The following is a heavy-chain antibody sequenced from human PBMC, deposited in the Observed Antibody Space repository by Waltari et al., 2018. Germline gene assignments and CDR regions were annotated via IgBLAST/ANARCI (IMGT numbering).Heavy chain of an antibody. CDR2: MNPNSGNT. V-gene: IGHV1-8*01. D-gene: IGHD2-15*01. Sequence: QVQLVQSGAEVKKPGASVKVSCKASGYTFPSYDLNWGRQATGQGLEWMGWMNPNSGNTGYAQKFQGRVTMTRNTSISTAYMELSSLRSEDTAVYYCARGLDIVVAPVGPWGQGTLVTVSS. J-gene: IGHJ5*02. CDR1: GYTFPSYD. CDR3: ARGLDIVVAPVGP.